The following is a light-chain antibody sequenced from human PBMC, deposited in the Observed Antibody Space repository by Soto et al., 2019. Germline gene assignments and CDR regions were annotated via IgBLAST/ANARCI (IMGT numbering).Light chain of an antibody. Sequence: QSALTQPASVSGSPGQSITISCTGTSSDVGGYNYVSWYQQHPGKAPKLMIYDVSNRPSGVSNRFSGSKSGNTASLTISGLQAEDEADHHCSSYTSSPTGAFGTWTKVTIL. CDR1: SSDVGGYNY. J-gene: IGLJ1*01. CDR2: DVS. CDR3: SSYTSSPTGA. V-gene: IGLV2-14*01.